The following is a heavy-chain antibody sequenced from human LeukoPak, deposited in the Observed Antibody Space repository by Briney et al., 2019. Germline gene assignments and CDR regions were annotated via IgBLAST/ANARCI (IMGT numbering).Heavy chain of an antibody. J-gene: IGHJ4*02. Sequence: GGSLRLSCAASVFTFSNFGMSWVRQAPGKGPEWVAVIRGNGGGTYYADSVKGRFTISRDNSKNSLYLQMNSLRAEDTAVYYSAKDSVPGATHYFDHWGQGTLVAVSS. D-gene: IGHD1-26*01. V-gene: IGHV3-23*01. CDR1: VFTFSNFG. CDR3: AKDSVPGATHYFDH. CDR2: IRGNGGGT.